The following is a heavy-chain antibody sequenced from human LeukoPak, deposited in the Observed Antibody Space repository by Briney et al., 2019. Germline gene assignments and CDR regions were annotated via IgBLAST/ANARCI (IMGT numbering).Heavy chain of an antibody. CDR1: GGSITSSSYY. CDR3: ARHRPYYGDPHLADFDY. V-gene: IGHV4-39*01. Sequence: PSETLSLTCTVSGGSITSSSYYWGWIRQPPGKGLECIGSVYYSGSTYYNPSLKSRVTISVDTSKNQFSLKLSSVTAADTAVYYCARHRPYYGDPHLADFDYWGQGTLVTVSS. D-gene: IGHD4-17*01. CDR2: VYYSGST. J-gene: IGHJ4*02.